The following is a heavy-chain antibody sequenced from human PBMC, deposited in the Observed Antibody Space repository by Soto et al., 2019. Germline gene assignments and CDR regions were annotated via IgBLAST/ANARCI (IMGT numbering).Heavy chain of an antibody. J-gene: IGHJ6*02. CDR1: GFSFSGSA. CDR2: IRSKGNNYAT. Sequence: EVQLVESGGGFVQPGGSLKLSCAASGFSFSGSAFHWVRLASEKGLEWVGRIRSKGNNYATAYAASVKGRFTISRDDSENTAYLQMNSVKTEDTALYYCASNSYGDYLSMAVWGQGTTVTVSS. V-gene: IGHV3-73*02. CDR3: ASNSYGDYLSMAV. D-gene: IGHD4-17*01.